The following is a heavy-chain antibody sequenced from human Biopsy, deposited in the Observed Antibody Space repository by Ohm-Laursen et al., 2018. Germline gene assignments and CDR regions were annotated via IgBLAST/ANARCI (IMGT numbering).Heavy chain of an antibody. V-gene: IGHV3-21*03. CDR1: GVTLSGYS. CDR3: GSSIHLGY. Sequence: SLRLSCAASGVTLSGYSMNWVRQAPGKGLEWVSSISASSSYIYYADSVKGRFTVSKENAKNTLYLQMNGLRAEDTGVYYCGSSIHLGYWGRGTLVTVSS. CDR2: ISASSSYI. J-gene: IGHJ4*02. D-gene: IGHD6-19*01.